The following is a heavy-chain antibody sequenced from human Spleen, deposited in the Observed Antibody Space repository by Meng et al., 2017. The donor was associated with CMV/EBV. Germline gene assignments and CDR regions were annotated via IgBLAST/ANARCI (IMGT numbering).Heavy chain of an antibody. V-gene: IGHV1-8*03. J-gene: IGHJ6*02. CDR2: MNPNSGNT. D-gene: IGHD1-26*01. CDR3: ARGEHEGDSGSYYRRYYYGMDV. CDR1: GYTFTSYD. Sequence: ASVKVSCKASGYTFTSYDINWVRQATGQGLEWMGWMNPNSGNTGYAQKFQGRVTITRNTSISTAYMELSSLRSEDTAAYYCARGEHEGDSGSYYRRYYYGMDVWGQGTTVTVSS.